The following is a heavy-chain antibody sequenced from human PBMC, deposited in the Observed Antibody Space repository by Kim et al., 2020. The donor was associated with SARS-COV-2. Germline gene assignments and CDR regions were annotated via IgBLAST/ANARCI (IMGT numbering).Heavy chain of an antibody. J-gene: IGHJ6*01. CDR1: GFTFSSCA. Sequence: GGSLRLSCAASGFTFSSCAMHWVRQAPGKGLEWVAVIWYDGSNKNYADSVKGRFTISRDNSKNTLYLQMNSLRAEDTALYYCARDPRESVRGTTYSYYAMGAWGQETTGTASS. CDR3: ARDPRESVRGTTYSYYAMGA. D-gene: IGHD1-7*01. V-gene: IGHV3-33*08. CDR2: IWYDGSNK.